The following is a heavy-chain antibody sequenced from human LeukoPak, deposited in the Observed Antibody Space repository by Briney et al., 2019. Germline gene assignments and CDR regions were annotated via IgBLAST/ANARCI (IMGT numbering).Heavy chain of an antibody. D-gene: IGHD1-14*01. Sequence: SGPTLVNPTQTLTLTCTFSGFSLSTSGMCVSWIRQPPGKALEWLARIDWDDDKYYSTSLKTRLTISKDTSKNQVVLTMTNMDPVDTATYYCAHSWDNRNQGGYYFDYWGQGTLVTVSS. CDR1: GFSLSTSGMC. CDR3: AHSWDNRNQGGYYFDY. CDR2: IDWDDDK. V-gene: IGHV2-70*12. J-gene: IGHJ4*02.